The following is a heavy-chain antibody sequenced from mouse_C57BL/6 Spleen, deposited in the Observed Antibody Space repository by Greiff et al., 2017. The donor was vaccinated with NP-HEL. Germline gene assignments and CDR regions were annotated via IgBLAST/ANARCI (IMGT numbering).Heavy chain of an antibody. CDR3: AREEPWPFAY. V-gene: IGHV3-6*01. Sequence: EVKLQESGPGLVKPSQSLSLTCSVTGYSITSGYYWNWIRQFPGNKLEWMGYISYDGSNNYNPSLKNRISITRDTSKNQFFLKLNSVTTEDTATYYCAREEPWPFAYWGQGTLVTVSA. CDR1: GYSITSGYY. J-gene: IGHJ3*01. CDR2: ISYDGSN.